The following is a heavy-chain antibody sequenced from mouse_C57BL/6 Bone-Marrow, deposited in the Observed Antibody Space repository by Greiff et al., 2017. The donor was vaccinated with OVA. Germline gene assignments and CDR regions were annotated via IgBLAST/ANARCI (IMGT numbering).Heavy chain of an antibody. CDR3: ERKCSSDLYARDY. Sequence: QVHVKQPGAELVKPGASVKLSCKASGYTFTSYWMQWVKQRPGQGLEWIGEIDPSDSYTNYNQKFKGKATLTVDTSSSTAYMQLSSLTSEDSAVYDCERKCSSDLYARDYWGQGTSVTVSS. CDR1: GYTFTSYW. J-gene: IGHJ4*01. V-gene: IGHV1-50*01. CDR2: IDPSDSYT. D-gene: IGHD6-5*01.